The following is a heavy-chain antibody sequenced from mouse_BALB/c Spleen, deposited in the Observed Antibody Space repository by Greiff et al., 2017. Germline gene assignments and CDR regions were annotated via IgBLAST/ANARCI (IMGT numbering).Heavy chain of an antibody. V-gene: IGHV1S29*02. J-gene: IGHJ3*01. Sequence: EVKLQESGPELVKPGASVKISCKASGYTFTDYNMHWVKQSHGKSLEWIGYIYPYNGGTGYNQKFKSKATLTVDNSSSTAYMELRSLTSEDSAVYYCAREFTTVEETWFAYWGQGTLVTVSA. CDR2: IYPYNGGT. CDR1: GYTFTDYN. D-gene: IGHD1-1*01. CDR3: AREFTTVEETWFAY.